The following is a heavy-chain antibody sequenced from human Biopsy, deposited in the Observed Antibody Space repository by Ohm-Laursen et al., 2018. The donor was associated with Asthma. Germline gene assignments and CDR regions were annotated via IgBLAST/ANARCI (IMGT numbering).Heavy chain of an antibody. CDR2: IIPISLTP. Sequence: GASVKVSCNGSRDIFSSYGFSWVRQAPGQGLEWMGGIIPISLTPSYARRFRGRVTISADEYTRTAYMELSSLRSEDTAVYYCARDPSYFDPSVEGWHLWGQGTMVTVSS. J-gene: IGHJ3*01. V-gene: IGHV1-69*13. CDR3: ARDPSYFDPSVEGWHL. CDR1: RDIFSSYG. D-gene: IGHD3-22*01.